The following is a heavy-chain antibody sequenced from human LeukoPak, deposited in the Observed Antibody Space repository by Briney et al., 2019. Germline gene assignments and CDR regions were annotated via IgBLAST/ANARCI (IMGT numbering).Heavy chain of an antibody. D-gene: IGHD3-3*01. CDR2: INWNGGST. CDR1: GFTFDDYG. V-gene: IGHV3-20*04. CDR3: ARTYDFWSGYYFDY. Sequence: GGSLRLSCAASGFTFDDYGMSWVRQAPGKGLEWVSGINWNGGSTGYADSVKGRFTISRDNAKNSLYLQMNSLRAEDTAVYYCARTYDFWSGYYFDYWGQGTLVTVSS. J-gene: IGHJ4*02.